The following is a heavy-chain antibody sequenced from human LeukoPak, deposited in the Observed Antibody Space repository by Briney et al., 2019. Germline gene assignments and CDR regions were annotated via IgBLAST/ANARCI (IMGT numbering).Heavy chain of an antibody. D-gene: IGHD1-14*01. CDR1: DGSISSGGYY. V-gene: IGHV4-31*03. CDR2: IYYSGST. J-gene: IGHJ4*02. CDR3: ARCGSDRVFDY. Sequence: SQTLSLTCTVSDGSISSGGYYWSWIRQHPGKGLEWIGYIYYSGSTYYNPSLKSRVTISVDTSKNQFSLKLSSVTAADTAVYYCARCGSDRVFDYWGQGTLVTVSS.